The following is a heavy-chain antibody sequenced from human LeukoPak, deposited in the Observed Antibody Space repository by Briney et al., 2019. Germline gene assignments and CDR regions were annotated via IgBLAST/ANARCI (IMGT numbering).Heavy chain of an antibody. CDR2: IYSGGST. CDR3: ARAGSSGWLRDRKYFDY. J-gene: IGHJ4*02. V-gene: IGHV3-53*01. CDR1: GFTVSSNY. D-gene: IGHD6-19*01. Sequence: GGSLRLSCAASGFTVSSNYMSWVRQAPGKGLEWVSVIYSGGSTYYADSVKGRFTISRDNSKNTLYLQMNSLRAEDTAVYYCARAGSSGWLRDRKYFDYWGQGTRVIVSS.